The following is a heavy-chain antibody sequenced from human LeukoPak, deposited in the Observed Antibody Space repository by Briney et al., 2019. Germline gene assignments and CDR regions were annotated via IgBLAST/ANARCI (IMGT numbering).Heavy chain of an antibody. V-gene: IGHV4-59*01. CDR1: GGSISSYY. CDR2: IYYSGSA. D-gene: IGHD3-10*01. J-gene: IGHJ4*02. Sequence: SETLSLTCTVSGGSISSYYWSWIRQPPGKGLEWMGYIYYSGSANYNPSLKSRVTISIDTSKNQFSLKLSSVTAADTAIYYCARGSRYYGSGSYYRFDYWGQGALVTVSS. CDR3: ARGSRYYGSGSYYRFDY.